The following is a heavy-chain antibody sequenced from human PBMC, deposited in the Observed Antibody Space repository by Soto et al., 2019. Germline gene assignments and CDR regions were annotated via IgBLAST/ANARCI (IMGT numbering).Heavy chain of an antibody. Sequence: PGESLKISCKGSGYRFTDYWIGWVRQMPGKGLEWMGIIYPGDSDTRFGPSFQGQVTISADKSISTAYLQWSTLKASDTAMYYCARLSNRYYYGMDVWGQGTTVTVSS. J-gene: IGHJ6*02. D-gene: IGHD3-3*02. V-gene: IGHV5-51*01. CDR3: ARLSNRYYYGMDV. CDR1: GYRFTDYW. CDR2: IYPGDSDT.